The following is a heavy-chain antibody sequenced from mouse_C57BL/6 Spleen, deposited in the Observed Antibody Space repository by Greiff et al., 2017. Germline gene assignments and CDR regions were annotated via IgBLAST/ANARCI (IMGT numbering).Heavy chain of an antibody. V-gene: IGHV1-59*01. CDR1: GYTFTSYW. Sequence: VQLQQPGAELVRPGTSVKLSCKASGYTFTSYWMHWVKQRPGQGLEWIGVIDPSDSYPNYNQKFKGKATLTVDTSSSTAYMQLSSLTSEDSAVYYCAREGYDYETYWGQGTLVTVSA. J-gene: IGHJ3*01. D-gene: IGHD2-4*01. CDR3: AREGYDYETY. CDR2: IDPSDSYP.